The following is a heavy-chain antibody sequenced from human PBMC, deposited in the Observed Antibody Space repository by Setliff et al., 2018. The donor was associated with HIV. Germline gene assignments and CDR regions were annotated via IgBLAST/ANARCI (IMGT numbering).Heavy chain of an antibody. V-gene: IGHV3-48*01. CDR3: VRDQLRWPERWDFDL. CDR1: GFVFSDHS. D-gene: IGHD1-26*01. Sequence: PGGSLRLSCAASGFVFSDHSLHWVRQAPGEGLEWLSYISATGTTVSYADSVRGRFIISRDSFNNVLFLQMKRLRVEDTALYYCVRDQLRWPERWDFDLWGQGTLVTVSS. CDR2: ISATGTTV. J-gene: IGHJ4*02.